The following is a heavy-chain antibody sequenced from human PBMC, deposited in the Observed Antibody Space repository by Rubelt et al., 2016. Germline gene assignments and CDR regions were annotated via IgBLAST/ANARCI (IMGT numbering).Heavy chain of an antibody. V-gene: IGHV4-34*01. Sequence: QVQLQQWGAGLLKPSETLSLTCAVYGGSFSGYYWSWIRQPPGKGLEWIGEINHSGSTNYNPSLKSRVTISGDTSKNQCSLKLSSVTAADTAVYYCARGNFRDSSGYRFWGQGTLVTVSS. CDR1: GGSFSGYY. CDR2: INHSGST. J-gene: IGHJ4*02. CDR3: ARGNFRDSSGYRF. D-gene: IGHD3-22*01.